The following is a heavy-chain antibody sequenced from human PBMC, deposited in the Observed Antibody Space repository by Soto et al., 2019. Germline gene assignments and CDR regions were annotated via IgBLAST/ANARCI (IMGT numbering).Heavy chain of an antibody. J-gene: IGHJ4*02. CDR2: ISYDGSNQ. Sequence: GSLRLSCAASGLTFSDYGMHWVRQAPGKGLEWVTIISYDGSNQYYADSVKGRFTISRDNSKNTLYLQMNSLRLEDTGVYYCAKALGELSPESFDHWGQGVLVTVSS. CDR1: GLTFSDYG. CDR3: AKALGELSPESFDH. D-gene: IGHD3-16*02. V-gene: IGHV3-30*18.